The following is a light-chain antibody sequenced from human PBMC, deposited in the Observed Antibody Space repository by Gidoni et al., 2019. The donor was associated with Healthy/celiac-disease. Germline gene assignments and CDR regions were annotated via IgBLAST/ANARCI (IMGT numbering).Light chain of an antibody. Sequence: DIQMTQSPSSLSASVGDRVTITCRASQGINNYLAWYQQKPGQVPKLLIYAASTLHSGVPSRFSGSGSGTDFTLTISSLQPEDVAIYYCQKYNSAPFRFGQGTKLEIK. CDR3: QKYNSAPFR. CDR1: QGINNY. V-gene: IGKV1-27*01. J-gene: IGKJ2*03. CDR2: AAS.